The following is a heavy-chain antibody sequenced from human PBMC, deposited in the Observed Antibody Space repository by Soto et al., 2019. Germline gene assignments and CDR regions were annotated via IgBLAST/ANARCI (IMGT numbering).Heavy chain of an antibody. Sequence: QVQLVQSGAEVKKPGSSVKVSCTASAGTFNSYTINWVRQTPGQGLEWVGRVNPIVGMSNSALKFQGRVTISADKSKNSAYMDLTSLKSEDTAVYYCATSYGSGSTHFDNWGQGTLVTVSS. CDR3: ATSYGSGSTHFDN. CDR2: VNPIVGMS. V-gene: IGHV1-69*02. J-gene: IGHJ4*02. CDR1: AGTFNSYT. D-gene: IGHD3-10*01.